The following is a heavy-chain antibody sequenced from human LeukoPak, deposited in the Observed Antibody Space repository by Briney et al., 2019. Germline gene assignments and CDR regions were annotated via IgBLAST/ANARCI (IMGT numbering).Heavy chain of an antibody. CDR3: ARDTETGTMIVVIPRLTDY. V-gene: IGHV1-18*01. J-gene: IGHJ4*02. D-gene: IGHD3-22*01. CDR2: ISAYNGNT. Sequence: ASGKVSCKASGYTFTSYGISWVRQAPGQGLEWIGWISAYNGNTNYAQKLQGRVTMTTDTSTSTAYMELRSLRSDDTAVYYCARDTETGTMIVVIPRLTDYWGQGTLVTVSS. CDR1: GYTFTSYG.